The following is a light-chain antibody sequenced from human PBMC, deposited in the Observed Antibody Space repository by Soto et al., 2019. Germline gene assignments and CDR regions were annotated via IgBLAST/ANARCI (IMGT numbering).Light chain of an antibody. V-gene: IGLV2-14*01. Sequence: QSVLTQPASVSGSPGQSITISCTGTSSDVGGYNYVSWYQQYPGKAPKLMIYEVTNRPSGVSNRFSGSKSGNTASLTISGLQAEDEADDYCSSYTSSTTLVFGGGTKLTVL. CDR1: SSDVGGYNY. CDR2: EVT. CDR3: SSYTSSTTLV. J-gene: IGLJ3*02.